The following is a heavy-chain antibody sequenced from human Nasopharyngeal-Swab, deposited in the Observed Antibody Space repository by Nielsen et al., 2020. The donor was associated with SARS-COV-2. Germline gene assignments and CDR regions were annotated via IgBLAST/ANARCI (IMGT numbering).Heavy chain of an antibody. J-gene: IGHJ4*02. CDR1: GGSISSGGYY. V-gene: IGHV4-39*01. D-gene: IGHD3-10*01. CDR3: ARHYYGSGSDFDY. Sequence: SETLSLTCTVSGGSISSGGYYWSWIRQPPGKGLEWIGSIYYSGSTYYNPSLKSRVTISVDTSKNQFSLKLSSVTAADTAVYYCARHYYGSGSDFDYWGQGTLVTVSS. CDR2: IYYSGST.